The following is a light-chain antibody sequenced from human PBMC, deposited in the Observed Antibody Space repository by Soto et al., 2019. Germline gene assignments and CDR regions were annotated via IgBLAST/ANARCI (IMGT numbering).Light chain of an antibody. CDR3: QHHNSYLALT. J-gene: IGKJ4*01. CDR2: AAS. Sequence: DIQMTQAPSSLSASVGDRVTITCRASQSIRNDLGWYQQKPGKAPTRLIYAASTLTNGVPSRFSGSGSGTEFTLTISSLQPEDFAAYYCQHHNSYLALTFGGGTKVEIK. CDR1: QSIRND. V-gene: IGKV1-17*01.